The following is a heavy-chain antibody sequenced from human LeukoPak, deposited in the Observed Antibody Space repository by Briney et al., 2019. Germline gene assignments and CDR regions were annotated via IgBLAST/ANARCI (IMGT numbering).Heavy chain of an antibody. J-gene: IGHJ4*02. Sequence: PSETLSLTCTVSGGSISSGGYYWSWLRQHPGKGLEWIGYIYYSGSTYYNPSLKSRVTISVDTSKNQFSLKLSSVTAADTAVYYCASHYYDSSGYFPFDYWGQGTLVTVSS. CDR1: GGSISSGGYY. D-gene: IGHD3-22*01. CDR3: ASHYYDSSGYFPFDY. CDR2: IYYSGST. V-gene: IGHV4-31*03.